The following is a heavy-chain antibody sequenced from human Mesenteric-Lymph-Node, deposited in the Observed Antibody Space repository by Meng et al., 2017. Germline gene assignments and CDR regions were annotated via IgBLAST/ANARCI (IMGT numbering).Heavy chain of an antibody. D-gene: IGHD4-23*01. V-gene: IGHV3-15*01. Sequence: VELVLAGAEVKKHGASVKGSCVAAGFTFSDAWMSWVRQAQGKGLEWIGYIKSKADGGTTDYAAPVKGRFTISRDDSKTTVYLQMNGLKTEDTALYYCTDGRTIWGQGTLVTVSS. CDR1: GFTFSDAW. CDR3: TDGRTI. J-gene: IGHJ3*02. CDR2: IKSKADGGTT.